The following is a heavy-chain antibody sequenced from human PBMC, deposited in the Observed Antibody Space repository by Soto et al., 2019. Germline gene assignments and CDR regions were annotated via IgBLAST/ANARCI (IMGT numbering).Heavy chain of an antibody. J-gene: IGHJ4*02. CDR3: AKDLYGDFDY. CDR1: GFTFSSYA. Sequence: GGSLRLSCAASGFTFSSYAMHWVRRAPGKGLEWVAVISYDGSNKNYADSVKGRFTISRDNSKNTLYLQMNSLRAEDTALYYCAKDLYGDFDYWGQGTLVTVSS. V-gene: IGHV3-30-3*02. CDR2: ISYDGSNK. D-gene: IGHD4-17*01.